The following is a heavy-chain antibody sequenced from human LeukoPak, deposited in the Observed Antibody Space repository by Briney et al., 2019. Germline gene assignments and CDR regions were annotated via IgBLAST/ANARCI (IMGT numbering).Heavy chain of an antibody. J-gene: IGHJ4*02. CDR3: ARERSYYFDY. Sequence: SETLSLTCAVYGGSFSGYYWSWIRQPPGRGLEWIGEINHSGSTNYNPSLKSRVTISVDTSKNQFSLKLSSVTAADTAVYYCARERSYYFDYWGQGTLVTVSS. CDR2: INHSGST. D-gene: IGHD1-1*01. V-gene: IGHV4-34*01. CDR1: GGSFSGYY.